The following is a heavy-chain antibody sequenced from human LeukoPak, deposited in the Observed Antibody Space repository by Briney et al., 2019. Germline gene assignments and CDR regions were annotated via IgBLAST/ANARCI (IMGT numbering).Heavy chain of an antibody. CDR1: GFTFSSYS. CDR3: ARAHNWKYGSFDF. CDR2: IDTSSRYI. J-gene: IGHJ4*02. V-gene: IGHV3-21*01. D-gene: IGHD1-7*01. Sequence: GGSLRLSCAASGFTFSSYSMNWVRQAPGKGLEWVSSIDTSSRYIYYGDSVKGRFTISRDNAKNSLYLQMNSLRAEDTAVYYCARAHNWKYGSFDFWGQGTLVTVSS.